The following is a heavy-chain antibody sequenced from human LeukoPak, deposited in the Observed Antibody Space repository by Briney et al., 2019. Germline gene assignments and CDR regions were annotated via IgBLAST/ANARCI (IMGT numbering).Heavy chain of an antibody. J-gene: IGHJ1*01. CDR1: GFTFSSYR. CDR2: ISSSSSYI. CDR3: ARGSIAALPPLAEYFQH. Sequence: PGGSLRLSCAASGFTFSSYRMNWVRQAPGKGLEWVSSISSSSSYIYYADSVKGRFTISRDNSKNTLYLQMNSLRAEDTAVYYCARGSIAALPPLAEYFQHWGQGTLVTVSS. D-gene: IGHD6-6*01. V-gene: IGHV3-21*01.